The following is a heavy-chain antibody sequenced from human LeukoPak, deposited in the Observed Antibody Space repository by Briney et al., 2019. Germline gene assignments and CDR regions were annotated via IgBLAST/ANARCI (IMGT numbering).Heavy chain of an antibody. Sequence: ASVKVSCKPSGYTFTGYCLNWVRQAPGQGLEWMGWINPNSGRTKFAQKIQDRVTMTRDTSISTAYMELRSLRSDDTAVYYCARGPSIAAAADFDYWGQGTLVTVSS. CDR2: INPNSGRT. CDR1: GYTFTGYC. V-gene: IGHV1-2*02. D-gene: IGHD6-13*01. J-gene: IGHJ4*02. CDR3: ARGPSIAAAADFDY.